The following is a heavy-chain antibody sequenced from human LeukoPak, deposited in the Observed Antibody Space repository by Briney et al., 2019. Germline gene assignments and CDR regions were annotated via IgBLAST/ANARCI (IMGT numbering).Heavy chain of an antibody. CDR3: ARVDSGSACAS. J-gene: IGHJ1*01. V-gene: IGHV3-64*01. Sequence: GGSLRLPCAASGFTLSSYSMHCVRQAPGKGLEFGSAISKIGRNTYYGNSMKGRFTISRDISKNRLYLQMGSLRPEDMAVYYCARVDSGSACASWGQGILVTVSS. D-gene: IGHD6-19*01. CDR1: GFTLSSYS. CDR2: ISKIGRNT.